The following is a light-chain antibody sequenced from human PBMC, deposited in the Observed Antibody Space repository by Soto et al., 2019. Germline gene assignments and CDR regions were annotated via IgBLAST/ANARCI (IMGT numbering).Light chain of an antibody. CDR1: QVVSSSY. Sequence: EIVLTQSPCTLSLSPGERATLSCSASQVVSSSYLAWYQQKPGQAPRLLIYGASSMALGIPARCSSRGSWTHFTLTISRLEPEDFAVYFCQQYGTLPITFGQGTRLEIK. CDR2: GAS. CDR3: QQYGTLPIT. V-gene: IGKV3-20*01. J-gene: IGKJ5*01.